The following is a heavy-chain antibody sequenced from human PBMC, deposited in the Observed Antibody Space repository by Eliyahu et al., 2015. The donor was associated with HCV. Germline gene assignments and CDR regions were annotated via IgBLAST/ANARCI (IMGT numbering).Heavy chain of an antibody. J-gene: IGHJ4*02. D-gene: IGHD6-13*01. CDR3: ARDRRIAAAGEGAWEYYFDY. V-gene: IGHV3-7*01. CDR1: GFTXSSYW. CDR2: XKQDGSEK. Sequence: EVQLVESGGGXVQPGGSLRLSXAASGFTXSSYWMSWVRQAPGKGLEWVANXKQDGSEKYYVXSVKGRFTISRDNAKNSLYLQMNSLRAEDTAVYYCARDRRIAAAGEGAWEYYFDYWGQGTLVTVSS.